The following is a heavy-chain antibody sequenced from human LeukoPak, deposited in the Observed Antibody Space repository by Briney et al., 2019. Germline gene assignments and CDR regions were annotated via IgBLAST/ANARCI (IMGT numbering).Heavy chain of an antibody. CDR1: GYAFSSFG. CDR3: ARDGGATHSDY. V-gene: IGHV1-18*04. Sequence: ASVKVSCKASGYAFSSFGITWVRQAPGQGLEWMGWISAYSGNTNYAQKLQGRVTMTTDTSTSTAYMQLRSLRSDDTAVYYCARDGGATHSDYWGQGTLVTVSS. CDR2: ISAYSGNT. D-gene: IGHD1-26*01. J-gene: IGHJ4*02.